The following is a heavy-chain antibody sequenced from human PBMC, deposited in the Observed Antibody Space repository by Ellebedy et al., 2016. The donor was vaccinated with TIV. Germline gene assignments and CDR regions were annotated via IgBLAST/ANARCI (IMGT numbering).Heavy chain of an antibody. J-gene: IGHJ4*02. Sequence: GESLKISCAASGFTFEEYGMSWVRQAPGKGLEWVSAISYNGESTTYADSVKGRFTISRDNAKNSLFLQMNSLRVEDTALYYCARDPWLVIDYWGQGIFVTVSS. CDR2: ISYNGEST. CDR3: ARDPWLVIDY. CDR1: GFTFEEYG. V-gene: IGHV3-20*04. D-gene: IGHD6-19*01.